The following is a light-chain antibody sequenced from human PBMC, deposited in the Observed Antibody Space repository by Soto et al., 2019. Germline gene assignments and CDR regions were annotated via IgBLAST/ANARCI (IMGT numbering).Light chain of an antibody. Sequence: DIQMTQSASTLSAALGDRVTIACRASQSISSWLAWYQQKPGKAPKLLIYDASSLESGVPSRFSGSGSGTEFTLTISSLQPDDFATYYCQQYNSYWTFGQGTKVDIK. CDR3: QQYNSYWT. V-gene: IGKV1-5*01. CDR1: QSISSW. CDR2: DAS. J-gene: IGKJ1*01.